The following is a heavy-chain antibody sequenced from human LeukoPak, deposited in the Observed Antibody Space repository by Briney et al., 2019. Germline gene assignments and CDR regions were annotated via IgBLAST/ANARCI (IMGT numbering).Heavy chain of an antibody. CDR1: GFTFSSYA. D-gene: IGHD3-10*01. CDR2: ISGSGFNT. V-gene: IGHV3-23*01. J-gene: IGHJ4*02. Sequence: GGSLRLSCAASGFTFSSYAMSWVRQAPGKGLEWVSIISGSGFNTYYADSVKGRFTISRDNSKNTLYLQMNSLRAEDTAVYYCAKVDGSETYSFFDYWGQGTLVTVSS. CDR3: AKVDGSETYSFFDY.